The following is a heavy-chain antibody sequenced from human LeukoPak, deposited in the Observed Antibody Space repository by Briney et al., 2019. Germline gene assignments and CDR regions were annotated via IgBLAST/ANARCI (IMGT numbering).Heavy chain of an antibody. J-gene: IGHJ3*02. D-gene: IGHD6-13*01. CDR2: ISYDGSNK. V-gene: IGHV3-30*18. Sequence: PGGSLRLSCAASGFTFSSYGMHWVRQAPGKGLEWVAVISYDGSNKYYADSVKGRFTISRDNSKNTLYLQMNSLRAEDTAVYYCAKGLTAAGAGDDAFDIWGQGTMVTVSS. CDR1: GFTFSSYG. CDR3: AKGLTAAGAGDDAFDI.